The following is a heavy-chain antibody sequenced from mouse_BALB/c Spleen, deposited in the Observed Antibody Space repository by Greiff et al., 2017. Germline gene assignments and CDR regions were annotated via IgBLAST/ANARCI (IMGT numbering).Heavy chain of an antibody. J-gene: IGHJ4*01. Sequence: EVMLVESGGGLVKPGGSLKLSCAASGFTFSSYAMSWVRQSPEKRLEWVAEISSGGSYTYYPDTVTGRFTISRDNAKNTLYLEMSSLRSEDTAMYYCARDDGSRYYAMDYWGQGTSVTVSS. CDR2: ISSGGSYT. CDR3: ARDDGSRYYAMDY. D-gene: IGHD1-1*01. CDR1: GFTFSSYA. V-gene: IGHV5-9-4*01.